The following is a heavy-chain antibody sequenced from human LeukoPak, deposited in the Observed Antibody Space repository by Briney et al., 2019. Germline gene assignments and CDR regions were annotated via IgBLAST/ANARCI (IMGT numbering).Heavy chain of an antibody. D-gene: IGHD2-15*01. CDR2: ISYDGSNE. J-gene: IGHJ4*02. CDR3: ARAHVVVVAAPDY. V-gene: IGHV3-30*04. Sequence: GGSLRLSCAASRFTFSSYVMHWVRQAPGKGLEWVAIISYDGSNEYYADSVKGRFTISRDNSKNTLYLQMNSLRAEDTAVYYCARAHVVVVAAPDYWGQGTLVTVSS. CDR1: RFTFSSYV.